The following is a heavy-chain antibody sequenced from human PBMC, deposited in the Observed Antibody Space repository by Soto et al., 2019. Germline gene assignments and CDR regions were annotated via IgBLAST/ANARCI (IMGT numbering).Heavy chain of an antibody. CDR2: SYYSGST. CDR3: ARQDGYNYGFDP. Sequence: QLQLQESGPGLVKPSETLSLTCTVSGGSISSDSHYWGWIRQPPGKGLEWIGSSYYSGSTYYNPSLKRRVTISVDRSKNQFSLKLTSVTAADTAVYYCARQDGYNYGFDPWGQGTLVTVSS. J-gene: IGHJ5*02. CDR1: GGSISSDSHY. V-gene: IGHV4-39*01. D-gene: IGHD5-18*01.